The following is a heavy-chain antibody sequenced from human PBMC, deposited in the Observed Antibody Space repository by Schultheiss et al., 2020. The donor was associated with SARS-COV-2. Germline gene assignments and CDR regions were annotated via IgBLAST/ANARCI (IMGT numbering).Heavy chain of an antibody. V-gene: IGHV3-49*04. CDR1: GFTFGDYA. Sequence: GGSLRLSCTASGFTFGDYAMSWVRQAPGKGLEWVGFIRSKAYGGTTEYAASVKGRFTISRDDSKSIAYLQMNSLKTEDTAVYYCTPEDYGDFGREWFDPWGQGTLVTVSS. CDR3: TPEDYGDFGREWFDP. D-gene: IGHD4-17*01. CDR2: IRSKAYGGTT. J-gene: IGHJ5*02.